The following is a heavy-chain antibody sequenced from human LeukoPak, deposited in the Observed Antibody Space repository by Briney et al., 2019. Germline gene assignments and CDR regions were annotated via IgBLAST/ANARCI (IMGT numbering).Heavy chain of an antibody. CDR1: GYTFTGYC. V-gene: IGHV1-2*02. J-gene: IGHJ5*02. Sequence: ASVKISCKASGYTFTGYCMHWVRQAPGQGLEWMGWINPKSGGTNYAQKFQGRVTMTRDTSISTAYMELSRLRSDDTAVYYCSRVPDCSSTSCYVNWFDAWGQGTLVTVSS. D-gene: IGHD2-2*01. CDR2: INPKSGGT. CDR3: SRVPDCSSTSCYVNWFDA.